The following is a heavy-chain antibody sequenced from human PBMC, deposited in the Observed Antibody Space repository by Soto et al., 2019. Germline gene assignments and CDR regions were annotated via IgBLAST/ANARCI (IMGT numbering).Heavy chain of an antibody. CDR3: ARAKYSENYIYYYYGMDV. J-gene: IGHJ6*02. D-gene: IGHD1-26*01. Sequence: GGSLRLSCAASGFSFSSYSMNWVRQAPGKGLEWVSYISSTSNTIYYADSVKGRFTISRDNAKNSLCLQMNSLRDEDTAVYYCARAKYSENYIYYYYGMDVWGQGTTVTVSS. V-gene: IGHV3-48*02. CDR1: GFSFSSYS. CDR2: ISSTSNTI.